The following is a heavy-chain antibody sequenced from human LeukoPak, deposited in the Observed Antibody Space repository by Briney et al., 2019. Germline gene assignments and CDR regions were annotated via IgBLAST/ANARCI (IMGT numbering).Heavy chain of an antibody. CDR2: IYHSGST. CDR3: ARALFNYYDSSGQKGSFDY. D-gene: IGHD3-22*01. V-gene: IGHV4-38-2*02. J-gene: IGHJ4*02. CDR1: GYSISSGYY. Sequence: SSETLSLTCTVSGYSISSGYYWGWIRQPPGKGLEWIGSIYHSGSTYYNPSLKSRVTISVDTSKNQFSLKLSSVTAADTAVYYCARALFNYYDSSGQKGSFDYWGQGTLVTVSS.